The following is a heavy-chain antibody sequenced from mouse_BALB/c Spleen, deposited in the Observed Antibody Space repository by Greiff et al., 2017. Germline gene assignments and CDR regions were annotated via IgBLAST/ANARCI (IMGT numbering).Heavy chain of an antibody. CDR3: ARSGRLLAMDY. CDR1: GYAFTNYL. J-gene: IGHJ4*01. D-gene: IGHD3-2*02. CDR2: INPGSGGT. Sequence: QVQLQQSGAELVRPGTSVKVSCKASGYAFTNYLIEWVKQRPGQGLEWIGVINPGSGGTNYNEKFKGKATLTADKSSSTAYMQLSSLTSDDSAVYFCARSGRLLAMDYWGQGTSVTVSS. V-gene: IGHV1-54*01.